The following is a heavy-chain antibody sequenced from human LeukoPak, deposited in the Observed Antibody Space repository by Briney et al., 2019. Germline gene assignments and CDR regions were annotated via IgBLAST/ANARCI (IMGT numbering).Heavy chain of an antibody. V-gene: IGHV3-21*01. J-gene: IGHJ4*02. CDR1: GFTFSDYS. Sequence: GGSLRLSCAASGFTFSDYSINWVRQAPGKGLEWVSSINPTSTSIYYADAVKGRFIISRDNAESSLFLQMNSLRAEDTAVYYCARVQSGDYLDYWGQGTLVTVSS. CDR2: INPTSTSI. CDR3: ARVQSGDYLDY. D-gene: IGHD4-11*01.